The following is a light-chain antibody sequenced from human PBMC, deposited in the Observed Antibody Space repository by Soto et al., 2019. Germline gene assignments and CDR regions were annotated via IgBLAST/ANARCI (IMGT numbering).Light chain of an antibody. V-gene: IGLV1-40*01. CDR2: RNT. CDR1: SSNIGAGYD. J-gene: IGLJ3*02. CDR3: QSYDSSLSGSV. Sequence: QSVLTQPPSVSGAPGQRVTIPCTGSSSNIGAGYDVHWYQQLPGTAPKLLMYRNTNRPSGVPDRFSGSKSATSASLAITGLQAEDEADYYCQSYDSSLSGSVFGGGTKLTVL.